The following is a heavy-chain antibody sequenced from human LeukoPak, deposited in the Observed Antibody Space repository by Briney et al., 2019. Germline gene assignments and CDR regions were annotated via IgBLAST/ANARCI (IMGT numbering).Heavy chain of an antibody. J-gene: IGHJ4*02. CDR2: ISYDGSDK. Sequence: PGGSLRLSCAASGFTFNNYWMHWVRQAPGKGLVCLAVISYDGSDKYYADSVKGRFTISRDNSKNTLYLQMNSLRAEDTAVYYCAKDPITGTTWGFDYWGQGTLVTVSS. CDR1: GFTFNNYW. V-gene: IGHV3-30*18. D-gene: IGHD1-7*01. CDR3: AKDPITGTTWGFDY.